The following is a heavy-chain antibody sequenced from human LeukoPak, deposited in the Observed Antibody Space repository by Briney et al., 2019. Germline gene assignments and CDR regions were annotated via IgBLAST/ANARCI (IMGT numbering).Heavy chain of an antibody. Sequence: GGSLRLSCAASGFTFSSYSMNWVRQAPGKGLEWVSSISSSSSYIYYADSVKGRFTISRDNAKNSLYLQMNSLRAEDTAVYYCARAGFIAEADKYYFDYWGQGTLVTVSS. J-gene: IGHJ4*02. CDR3: ARAGFIAEADKYYFDY. V-gene: IGHV3-21*01. CDR2: ISSSSSYI. D-gene: IGHD6-13*01. CDR1: GFTFSSYS.